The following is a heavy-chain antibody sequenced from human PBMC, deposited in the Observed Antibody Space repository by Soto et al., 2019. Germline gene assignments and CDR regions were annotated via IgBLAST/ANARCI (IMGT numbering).Heavy chain of an antibody. CDR3: ARQGGHYDILTGYYRCEGPDY. Sequence: QLQLQESGPGLVKPSETLSLTCTVSGGSISSSSYYWGWIRQPPGKGLEWIGSIYYSGSTYYNPSLKSRVTISVDTSKNQFSLKLSSVTAADTAVYYCARQGGHYDILTGYYRCEGPDYWGQGTLVTVSS. CDR2: IYYSGST. J-gene: IGHJ4*02. D-gene: IGHD3-9*01. V-gene: IGHV4-39*01. CDR1: GGSISSSSYY.